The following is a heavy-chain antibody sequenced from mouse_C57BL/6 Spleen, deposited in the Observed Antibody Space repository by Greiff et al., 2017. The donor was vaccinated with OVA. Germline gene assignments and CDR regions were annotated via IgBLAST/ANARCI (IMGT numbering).Heavy chain of an antibody. Sequence: QVQLQQSGAELARPGASVKLSCKASGYTFTSYGISWVKQGTGQGLEWIGEIYPRSGNTYYNEKFKGKATLTADKSSSTAYMELRSLTSEDSAVYFCARSGDSSGYYAMDYWGQGTSVTVSS. V-gene: IGHV1-81*01. CDR1: GYTFTSYG. CDR2: IYPRSGNT. J-gene: IGHJ4*01. D-gene: IGHD3-2*02. CDR3: ARSGDSSGYYAMDY.